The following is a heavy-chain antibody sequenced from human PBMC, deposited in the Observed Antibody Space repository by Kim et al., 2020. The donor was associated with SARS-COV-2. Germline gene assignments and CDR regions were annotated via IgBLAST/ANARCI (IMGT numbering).Heavy chain of an antibody. Sequence: TDYAAPVKGRFTISRDDSKNTLYLQMNSLKTEVTAVYYCTTDLLTAAAGYWGQGTLVTVSS. CDR3: TTDLLTAAAGY. D-gene: IGHD6-13*01. CDR2: T. J-gene: IGHJ1*01. V-gene: IGHV3-15*01.